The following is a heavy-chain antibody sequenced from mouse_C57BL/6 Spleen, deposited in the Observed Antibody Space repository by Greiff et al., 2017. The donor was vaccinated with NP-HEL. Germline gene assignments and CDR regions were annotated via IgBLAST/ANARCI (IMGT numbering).Heavy chain of an antibody. CDR2: ISNLAYSI. CDR3: ARPGSSSYWYFDV. CDR1: GFTFSDYG. Sequence: EVKLVESGGGLVQPGGSLKLSCAASGFTFSDYGMAWVRQAPRKGPEWVAFISNLAYSIYYADTVTGRFTISRENAKNTLYLEMSSLRSEDTAMYYCARPGSSSYWYFDVWGTGTTVTVSS. D-gene: IGHD1-1*01. V-gene: IGHV5-15*01. J-gene: IGHJ1*03.